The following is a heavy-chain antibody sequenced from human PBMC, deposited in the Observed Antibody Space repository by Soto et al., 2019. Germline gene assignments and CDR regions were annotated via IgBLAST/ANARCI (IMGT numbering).Heavy chain of an antibody. CDR1: GYSFTSYW. V-gene: IGHV5-51*01. CDR2: IYPGDSDT. J-gene: IGHJ6*02. Sequence: GESLKISCKGSGYSFTSYWIGWVRQMPGKGLEWMGIIYPGDSDTKYSPSIKGQVSISADTSISTAYLQWTSLKASDTATYYFVRSRRGAYSSGWYSPSGYYNYGIDVWGQGTKVTVSS. D-gene: IGHD6-19*01. CDR3: VRSRRGAYSSGWYSPSGYYNYGIDV.